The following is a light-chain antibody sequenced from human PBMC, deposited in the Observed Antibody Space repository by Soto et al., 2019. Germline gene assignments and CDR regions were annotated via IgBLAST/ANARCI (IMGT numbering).Light chain of an antibody. CDR1: QGISNE. CDR2: AAS. Sequence: DIQMPQSLSSLSTCVGDRFPITFRASQGISNELAWYQQKPGKVPKLLIYAASTLQSGVPSRFSGSGSGTDFTLTISSLQTEDVATYYCQQYNSAPFTVGPGTKVDIK. V-gene: IGKV1-27*01. J-gene: IGKJ3*01. CDR3: QQYNSAPFT.